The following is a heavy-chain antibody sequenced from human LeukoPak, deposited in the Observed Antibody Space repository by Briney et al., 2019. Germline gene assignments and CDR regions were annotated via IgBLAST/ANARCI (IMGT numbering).Heavy chain of an antibody. Sequence: ASVKVSCKVSGYTLTELSMHWVRQAPGKGLEWMGGVDPEDGETIYAQKFQGRVTMTDDTSTDTAYMELSSLRSEDPAVYYCATSPRIVVPAARRGFDYWGQGTLVTVSS. V-gene: IGHV1-24*01. CDR3: ATSPRIVVPAARRGFDY. CDR2: VDPEDGET. J-gene: IGHJ4*02. CDR1: GYTLTELS. D-gene: IGHD2-2*01.